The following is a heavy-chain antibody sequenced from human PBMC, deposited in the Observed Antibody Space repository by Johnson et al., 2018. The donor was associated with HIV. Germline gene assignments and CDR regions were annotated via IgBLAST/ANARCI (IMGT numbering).Heavy chain of an antibody. Sequence: QMLLVESGGGVVQPGRSLRLSCAASGFTFSSYAMHWVRQAPGKGLEWVAVISYDGSNKYYADSVKGQFTISRDNSKNTLHLQMNSLRVEDTAMYYCARGPIVEWLSGDGFDMWGQGTMVTVYS. D-gene: IGHD3-3*01. CDR3: ARGPIVEWLSGDGFDM. J-gene: IGHJ3*02. CDR1: GFTFSSYA. CDR2: ISYDGSNK. V-gene: IGHV3-30-3*01.